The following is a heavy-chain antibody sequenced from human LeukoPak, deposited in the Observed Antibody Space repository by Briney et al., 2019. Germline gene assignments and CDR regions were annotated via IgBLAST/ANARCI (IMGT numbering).Heavy chain of an antibody. J-gene: IGHJ4*02. Sequence: SETLSLTCTVSGGSISGYYWSWIRQPAGKGLEWIGRIYTSGSTNYNPSLKSQITMSVDTSKNQFSLKLSSVTAADTAVYYCARDSNYSGIDYWGQGTLVTVSS. V-gene: IGHV4-4*07. CDR3: ARDSNYSGIDY. CDR2: IYTSGST. CDR1: GGSISGYY. D-gene: IGHD1-26*01.